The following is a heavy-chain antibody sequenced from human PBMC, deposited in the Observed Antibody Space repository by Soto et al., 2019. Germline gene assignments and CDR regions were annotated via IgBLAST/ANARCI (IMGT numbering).Heavy chain of an antibody. J-gene: IGHJ6*03. V-gene: IGHV1-69*02. Sequence: QVQLVQSGAEVKKPGSSVKVSCKASGGTFSSYTISWVRQAPGQGLEWMGRIIPILGIANYAQNFQGRVTITADKSTSTASKELSSLRSEDTAVYYCAKERESRYGYTYSYYIDVWGKGTSVTVSS. CDR2: IIPILGIA. D-gene: IGHD5-18*01. CDR1: GGTFSSYT. CDR3: AKERESRYGYTYSYYIDV.